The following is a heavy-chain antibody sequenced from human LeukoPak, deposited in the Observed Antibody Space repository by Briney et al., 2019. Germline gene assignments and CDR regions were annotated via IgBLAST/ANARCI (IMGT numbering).Heavy chain of an antibody. J-gene: IGHJ4*02. CDR3: ARGPPIETMVVIPLDY. CDR2: IILIFGTA. V-gene: IGHV1-69*05. D-gene: IGHD2-21*01. CDR1: GGTFSSYA. Sequence: SVKVSCKASGGTFSSYAISWVRQAPGQGLEWMGGIILIFGTANYAQKFQDRVTITTDESTSTAYMELSSLRSEDTAVYYCARGPPIETMVVIPLDYWGQRTLVTVSS.